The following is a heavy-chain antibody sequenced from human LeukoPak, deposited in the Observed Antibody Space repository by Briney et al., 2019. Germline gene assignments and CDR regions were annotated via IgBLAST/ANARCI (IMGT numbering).Heavy chain of an antibody. J-gene: IGHJ4*02. CDR1: GFTFSTYA. CDR2: INHSGST. Sequence: PGGSLRLSCAASGFTFSTYAMTWVRQPPGKGLEWIGEINHSGSTNYNPSLKSRVTISVDTSKNQFSLKLSSVTAADTAVYYCARHDNEQQLFDYWGQGTLVTVSS. V-gene: IGHV4-34*01. CDR3: ARHDNEQQLFDY. D-gene: IGHD6-13*01.